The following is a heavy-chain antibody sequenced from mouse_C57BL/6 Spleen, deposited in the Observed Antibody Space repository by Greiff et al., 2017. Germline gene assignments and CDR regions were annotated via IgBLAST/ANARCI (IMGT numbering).Heavy chain of an antibody. CDR3: ASPYGSSQAWFAY. V-gene: IGHV5-15*01. Sequence: DVMLVESGGGLVQPGGSLKLSCAASGFTFSDYGMAWVRQAPRKGPEWVAFISNLAYSIYYADTVTGRFTISRENAKNTLYLEMSSLRAEDTAMYYCASPYGSSQAWFAYWGQGTLVTVSA. J-gene: IGHJ3*01. CDR2: ISNLAYSI. CDR1: GFTFSDYG. D-gene: IGHD1-1*01.